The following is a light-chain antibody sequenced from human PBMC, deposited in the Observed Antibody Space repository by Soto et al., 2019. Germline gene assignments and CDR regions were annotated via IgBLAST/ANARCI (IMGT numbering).Light chain of an antibody. Sequence: EIVLTQSPGTLSLSPGERATLSCRASQSVSNNYLAWFQKKPGQAPRLLMYGASGRAHAIPDRFSGSGSGTDFTLIISRLEPEDFEVYYCQQYGDSPLTFGQGTKLEI. V-gene: IGKV3-20*01. CDR1: QSVSNNY. CDR2: GAS. J-gene: IGKJ2*01. CDR3: QQYGDSPLT.